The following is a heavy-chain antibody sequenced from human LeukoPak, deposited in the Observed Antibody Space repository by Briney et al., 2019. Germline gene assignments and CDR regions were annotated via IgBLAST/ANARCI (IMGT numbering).Heavy chain of an antibody. CDR1: GFTFSSYA. V-gene: IGHV3-23*01. J-gene: IGHJ4*02. D-gene: IGHD3-9*01. Sequence: GGSLRLSCAASGFTFSSYAMSWVRQAPGKGLEWVSAISGSGGSTYYADSVKGRFTISRDNSKNTLYLQMNSLRAEDTAMYYCARATTYDILTGYFDYWGQGTLVTVSS. CDR3: ARATTYDILTGYFDY. CDR2: ISGSGGST.